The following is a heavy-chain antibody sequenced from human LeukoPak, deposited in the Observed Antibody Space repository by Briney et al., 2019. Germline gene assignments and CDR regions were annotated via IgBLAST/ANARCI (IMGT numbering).Heavy chain of an antibody. CDR3: TGDLDRYSSGWYGGY. J-gene: IGHJ4*02. V-gene: IGHV3-49*03. D-gene: IGHD6-19*01. Sequence: GGSLRLSCTASGFTFGDYAMSWFRQAPGKGLEWVGFIRSKAYGGTTEYAASVKGRFTISRDDSKSIAYLQMNSLKTEDTAVYYCTGDLDRYSSGWYGGYWGQGTLVTVSS. CDR1: GFTFGDYA. CDR2: IRSKAYGGTT.